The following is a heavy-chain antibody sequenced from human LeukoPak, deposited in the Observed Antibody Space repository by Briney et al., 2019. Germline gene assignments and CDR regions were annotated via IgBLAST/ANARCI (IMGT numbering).Heavy chain of an antibody. CDR1: GFTFSSYA. J-gene: IGHJ3*02. CDR3: ARDATATTYCSSISCGDAFDI. D-gene: IGHD2-2*01. Sequence: GGSLRLSCAASGFTFSSYAMSWVRQAPGKGLEWVSAISGSGGSTYYADSVKGRFTISRDNSKNTLYLQMNSLRAEDTAVYYSARDATATTYCSSISCGDAFDIWGQGTMVTVSS. CDR2: ISGSGGST. V-gene: IGHV3-23*01.